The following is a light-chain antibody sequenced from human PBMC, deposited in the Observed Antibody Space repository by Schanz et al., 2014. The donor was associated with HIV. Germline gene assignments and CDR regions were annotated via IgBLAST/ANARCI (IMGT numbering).Light chain of an antibody. CDR2: QAS. J-gene: IGKJ1*01. CDR3: LQDYDYRWA. Sequence: IQMTQSPSTVSASVGDRVTITCRASQTIGSFLAWYQQKPGRAPKLLIYQASTLQTGVPSRFSGSGSGTSFTLTITSLQPDDFATYYCLQDYDYRWAFGQGTKVEIK. CDR1: QTIGSF. V-gene: IGKV1-5*03.